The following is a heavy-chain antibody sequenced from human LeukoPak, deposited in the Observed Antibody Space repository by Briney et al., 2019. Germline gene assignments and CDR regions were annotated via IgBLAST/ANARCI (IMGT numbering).Heavy chain of an antibody. V-gene: IGHV1-69*13. D-gene: IGHD2-15*01. CDR2: IIPIFGTA. CDR3: ARKGYCSGGSCYLDAFDI. CDR1: GGTFSSYA. Sequence: GASVKVSCKASGGTFSSYAISWVRQAPGQGLEWMGGIIPIFGTANYAQKFQGRVTITADESTSTAYMELSSLRPEDTAVYYCARKGYCSGGSCYLDAFDIWGQGTMVTVSS. J-gene: IGHJ3*02.